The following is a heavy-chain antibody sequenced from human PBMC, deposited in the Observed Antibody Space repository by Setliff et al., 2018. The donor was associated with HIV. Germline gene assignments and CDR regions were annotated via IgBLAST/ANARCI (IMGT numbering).Heavy chain of an antibody. CDR2: IYYSGST. V-gene: IGHV4-39*02. J-gene: IGHJ1*01. Sequence: SETLSLTCTVSGGSISSSSYYWGWIRQPPGKGLEWIGSIYYSGSTYYNPSLKSRVTISVDTSKNQLSLKLTSVTAADTAVYYCARESGSYPYRVLQHWGQGTLVTVSS. CDR1: GGSISSSSYY. CDR3: ARESGSYPYRVLQH. D-gene: IGHD1-26*01.